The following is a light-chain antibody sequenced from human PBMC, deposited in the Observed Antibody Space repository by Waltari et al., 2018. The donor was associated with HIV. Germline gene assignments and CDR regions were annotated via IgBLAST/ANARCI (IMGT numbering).Light chain of an antibody. V-gene: IGKV1-9*01. CDR3: QHLNSYPPFT. J-gene: IGKJ3*01. CDR1: QAISSN. Sequence: DIQLTQSPSFMSASVGDIVTITCRASQAISSNLAWYQQNPGQAQTLLIYAASSLPSGVPSRFSGSESGTEVTLTIRSLQPEDFSTYYCQHLNSYPPFTFGPGTTVD. CDR2: AAS.